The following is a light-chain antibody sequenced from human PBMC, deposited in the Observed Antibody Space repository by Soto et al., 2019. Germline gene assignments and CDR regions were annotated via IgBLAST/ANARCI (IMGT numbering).Light chain of an antibody. CDR3: CSYAGNAYV. CDR1: SSDVGGYNF. V-gene: IGLV2-11*01. CDR2: AVS. J-gene: IGLJ1*01. Sequence: QYALTQPRSVSGSPGQSVTISCTGTSSDVGGYNFVTWYQQHPDKAPKLLIYAVSKRPSGVPDHFSGSKSGNTASLTISGLQAGDEADYYCCSYAGNAYVFGTGTKVTVL.